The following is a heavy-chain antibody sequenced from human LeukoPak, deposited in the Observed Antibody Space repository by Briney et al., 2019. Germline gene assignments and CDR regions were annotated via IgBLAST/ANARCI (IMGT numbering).Heavy chain of an antibody. D-gene: IGHD1-20*01. Sequence: GGSLRLSCSASGFTFKSYAMHWVRQAPGKGLEYVSSINTNGANTYYADSVKGRFTISRDNSRNTVYVQMNSLTPEDTAVYYCARRRYNWNAIDYWGQGTLVTVSS. CDR2: INTNGANT. CDR3: ARRRYNWNAIDY. CDR1: GFTFKSYA. V-gene: IGHV3-64*04. J-gene: IGHJ4*02.